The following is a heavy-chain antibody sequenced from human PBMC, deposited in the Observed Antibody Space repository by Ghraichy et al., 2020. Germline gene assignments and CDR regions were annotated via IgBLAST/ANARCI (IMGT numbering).Heavy chain of an antibody. D-gene: IGHD4-17*01. Sequence: GGSLRLSCAASGFTFGRYWMHWVRQAPGKGLIWVSRIKSDGRSVSYADSVKGRFTISRDNAKSTLYLQMESLRVEDTAIYFCVRDGDHYDFDNWGQGTLVTVSS. V-gene: IGHV3-74*01. CDR2: IKSDGRSV. CDR3: VRDGDHYDFDN. CDR1: GFTFGRYW. J-gene: IGHJ4*02.